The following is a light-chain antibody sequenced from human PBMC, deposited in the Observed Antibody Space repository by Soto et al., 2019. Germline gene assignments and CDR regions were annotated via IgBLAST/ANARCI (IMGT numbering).Light chain of an antibody. Sequence: EIVVTQSPGTLSLSPGDRAALSFSASETVSSDFLAWYQQKPGQAPRLLIYAASSRATGIPDSFSGTGSESELSLNISGLEPEDFAAYCCLKYGRSPGWTFAKGTNVDIK. J-gene: IGKJ1*01. CDR3: LKYGRSPGWT. CDR2: AAS. V-gene: IGKV3-20*01. CDR1: ETVSSDF.